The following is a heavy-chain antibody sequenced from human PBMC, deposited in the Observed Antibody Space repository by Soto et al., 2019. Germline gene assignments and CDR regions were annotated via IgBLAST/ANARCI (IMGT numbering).Heavy chain of an antibody. J-gene: IGHJ4*02. CDR2: IRSETYGGTP. V-gene: IGHV3-49*04. Sequence: GGSLRLSCTGSGFNFGNYAMSWVRQAPGKGPEWVGFIRSETYGGTPDYAASLRGRFTISRDDSKSIAYLEINSLQTDDTAVYYCTRYYYASSGYFDQWGQGTLVTVSS. D-gene: IGHD3-22*01. CDR1: GFNFGNYA. CDR3: TRYYYASSGYFDQ.